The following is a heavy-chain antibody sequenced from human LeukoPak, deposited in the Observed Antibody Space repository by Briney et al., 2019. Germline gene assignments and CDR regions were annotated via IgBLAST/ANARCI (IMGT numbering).Heavy chain of an antibody. CDR3: VKGPRVDITVAHTVEN. Sequence: GGSLILSCAASGFIFSNYAMSWVPQVPGRGLEWGSTISSRCDSTYVADSVKGRFNISRDNSKNSLYLQMNTVRAEDTAVYYCVKGPRVDITVAHTVENWGQGTLVTVSS. D-gene: IGHD5-12*01. V-gene: IGHV3-23*01. CDR1: GFIFSNYA. CDR2: ISSRCDST. J-gene: IGHJ4*02.